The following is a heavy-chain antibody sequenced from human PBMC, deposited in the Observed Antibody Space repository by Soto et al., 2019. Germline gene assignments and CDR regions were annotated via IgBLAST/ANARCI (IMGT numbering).Heavy chain of an antibody. Sequence: QVQLVQSGAEVKKPGSSVEVSCKASGGTFGSYAISWVRQAPGQGLEWMGGIIPIPGTANYAQKFQGRVTIAAGAYTSTAYMELSSLRSEDTAVYYCARSQGSSTSLEIYYYYYYGMDVWGQGTTVTVSS. CDR3: ARSQGSSTSLEIYYYYYYGMDV. J-gene: IGHJ6*02. V-gene: IGHV1-69*01. D-gene: IGHD2-2*01. CDR2: IIPIPGTA. CDR1: GGTFGSYA.